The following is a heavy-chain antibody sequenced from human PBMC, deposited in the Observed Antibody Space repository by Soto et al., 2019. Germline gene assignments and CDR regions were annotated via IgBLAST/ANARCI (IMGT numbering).Heavy chain of an antibody. J-gene: IGHJ6*02. CDR3: AEIYGMDV. Sequence: SETLSLTCTVSGGSISSSSYYWGWIRQPPGKGLEWIGSIYYSGSTYYNPSLKSRVTISVDTSKNQFSLKLSSVTAADTAVYYCAEIYGMDVWGQGTTVTVSS. CDR2: IYYSGST. V-gene: IGHV4-39*01. CDR1: GGSISSSSYY.